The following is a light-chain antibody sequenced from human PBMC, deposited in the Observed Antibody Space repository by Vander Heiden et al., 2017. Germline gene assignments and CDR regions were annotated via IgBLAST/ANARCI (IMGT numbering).Light chain of an antibody. CDR1: QSVSSN. CDR3: QQYNNWLS. V-gene: IGKV3-15*01. Sequence: EIVMPQSQATLSVSPGERATLSCRASQSVSSNLACYQQKPGQAPRLLIDGASTRATGIPARFSGSGSGTEFTLTISSLQSEDFAVYYCQQYNNWLSFGQGTKLEIK. CDR2: GAS. J-gene: IGKJ2*01.